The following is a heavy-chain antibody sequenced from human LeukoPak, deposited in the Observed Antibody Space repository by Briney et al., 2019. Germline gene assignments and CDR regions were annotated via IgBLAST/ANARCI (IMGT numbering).Heavy chain of an antibody. CDR1: GFTFSTFA. D-gene: IGHD3-22*01. J-gene: IGHJ4*02. CDR2: ISYDGGQK. V-gene: IGHV3-30*04. CDR3: ASDGSGYYPDY. Sequence: GRSLRLSCAASGFTFSTFAMHWVRQAPGKGLXWVAVISYDGGQKYYADSVRGRFPISRDNSKNTLFLQMNSLRPEDTAVYYCASDGSGYYPDYWGQGTLVTVSS.